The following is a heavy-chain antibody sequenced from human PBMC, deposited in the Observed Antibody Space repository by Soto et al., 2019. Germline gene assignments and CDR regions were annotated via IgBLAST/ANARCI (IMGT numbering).Heavy chain of an antibody. J-gene: IGHJ6*02. CDR2: INPSGDTI. CDR1: GYTFTNSY. V-gene: IGHV1-46*01. D-gene: IGHD2-2*01. CDR3: ARERCTSSNCQITSYFYHYGMDV. Sequence: QVQLVQSGAEVKKPGASVKVSCKASGYTFTNSYMHWVRQAPGQGLEWMGIINPSGDTINSAQEFKGRVTMTRDTSASIVYMELTSLRSEDTAVYYCARERCTSSNCQITSYFYHYGMDVWGQGTTVTVSS.